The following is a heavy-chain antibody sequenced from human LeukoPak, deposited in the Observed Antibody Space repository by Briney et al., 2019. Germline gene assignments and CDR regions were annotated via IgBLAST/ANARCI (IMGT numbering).Heavy chain of an antibody. V-gene: IGHV3-74*01. J-gene: IGHJ2*01. CDR3: ARGRVGATNGLDFDL. Sequence: GGSLRLSCAASGFXFSSYWIHWVRQAPGKGLVWVSRINSDGSSTSYADSVKGRFTISRDNAKNTLYLQMNSLRAEDTAVFYCARGRVGATNGLDFDLWGRGTLVTVSS. D-gene: IGHD1-26*01. CDR2: INSDGSST. CDR1: GFXFSSYW.